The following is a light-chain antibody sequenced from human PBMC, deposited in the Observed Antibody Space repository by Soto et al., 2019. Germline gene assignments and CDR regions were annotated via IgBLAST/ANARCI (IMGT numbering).Light chain of an antibody. CDR1: SSDVGGDRY. V-gene: IGLV2-8*01. CDR3: SSYAGSDNLA. Sequence: SALTRPPSANGSPVESVTFSCTGTSSDVGGDRYVSRYQQHPGMAGQLILYEVTKRPSGVADRFSAFKSGNTASLTVSGLHINDEADYYCSSYAGSDNLAFGGETKVTVL. CDR2: EVT. J-gene: IGLJ2*01.